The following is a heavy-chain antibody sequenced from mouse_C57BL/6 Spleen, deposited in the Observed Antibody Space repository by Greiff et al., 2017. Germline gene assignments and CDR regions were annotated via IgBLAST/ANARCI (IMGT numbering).Heavy chain of an antibody. Sequence: EVQGVESGGGLVKPGGSLNLSCAASGFPFGDYGMHWVRQAPEKGLEWVAYIRSGSSTIYYAATVKGRFTISRDNAKNTLFLQMTSLRSEDTAMYYCANGEGNPWFAYWGQGTLVTVSA. CDR3: ANGEGNPWFAY. V-gene: IGHV5-17*01. D-gene: IGHD2-1*01. J-gene: IGHJ3*01. CDR1: GFPFGDYG. CDR2: IRSGSSTI.